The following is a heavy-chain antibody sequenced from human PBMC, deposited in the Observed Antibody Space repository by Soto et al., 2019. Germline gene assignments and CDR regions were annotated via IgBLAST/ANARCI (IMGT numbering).Heavy chain of an antibody. CDR2: ISTSGNTI. J-gene: IGHJ4*02. D-gene: IGHD3-22*01. CDR1: GFTFSNYE. CDR3: ARDSSSAYYADY. V-gene: IGHV3-48*03. Sequence: EVQLVESGGGLVQPGGSLRLSCAASGFTFSNYEMNWVRQAPGKGLEWVSYISTSGNTIYYADSVKGRFTISRDNTKNSLYLQMKSLTVEATAVYYCARDSSSAYYADYWGQGTLVTVSS.